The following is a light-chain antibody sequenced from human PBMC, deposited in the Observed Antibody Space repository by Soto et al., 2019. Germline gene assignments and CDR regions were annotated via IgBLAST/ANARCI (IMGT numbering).Light chain of an antibody. CDR2: RNN. CDR1: SSNIGSNY. V-gene: IGLV1-47*01. CDR3: AAWDDSLSAGV. Sequence: QYVLTQPPSASGTPGQRVTISCSGSSSNIGSNYVYWYQQLPGTAPKLLIYRNNQRPSGVPDRFSGSKSGTSASLAISGRRSEEEADYYCAAWDDSLSAGVFGGGTKLTVL. J-gene: IGLJ2*01.